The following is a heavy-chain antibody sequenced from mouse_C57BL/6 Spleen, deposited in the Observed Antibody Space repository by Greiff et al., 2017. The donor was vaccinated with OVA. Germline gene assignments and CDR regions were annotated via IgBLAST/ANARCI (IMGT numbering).Heavy chain of an antibody. Sequence: VQVVESGPGLVAPSQSLSITCTVSGFSLTSYGVSWVRPPPGKGLEWLGVLWGDGSTNYPSAPISRLSISKDNSKSQVVLKLNSLQTDDTATYYCAKPGDGSTGLAYWGQGTLVTVSA. D-gene: IGHD1-1*01. CDR1: GFSLTSYG. V-gene: IGHV2-3*01. J-gene: IGHJ3*01. CDR2: LWGDGST. CDR3: AKPGDGSTGLAY.